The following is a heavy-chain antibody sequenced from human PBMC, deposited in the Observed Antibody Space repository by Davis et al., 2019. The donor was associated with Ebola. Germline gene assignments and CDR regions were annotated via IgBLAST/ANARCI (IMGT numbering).Heavy chain of an antibody. J-gene: IGHJ4*02. D-gene: IGHD3-10*01. CDR1: GFTFSSYE. Sequence: GGSLRLSCAASGFTFSSYEMNWVRQAPGKGLEWVSYISSSGSTIYYADSVKGRFTISRDNAKNSLYLQMNSLRAEDTAVYYCARDVLLWSKSHFDYWGQGTLVTVSS. CDR2: ISSSGSTI. V-gene: IGHV3-48*03. CDR3: ARDVLLWSKSHFDY.